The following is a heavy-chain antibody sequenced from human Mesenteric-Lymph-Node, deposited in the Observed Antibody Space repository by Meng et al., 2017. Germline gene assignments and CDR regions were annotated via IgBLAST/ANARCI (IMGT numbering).Heavy chain of an antibody. CDR2: IYYSGST. J-gene: IGHJ4*02. CDR3: ARDQLAAFDY. V-gene: IGHV4-30-4*01. CDR1: GGSISSGDSY. D-gene: IGHD6-13*01. Sequence: QVQLQESGPGLVKPSQTLSLTGSVSGGSISSGDSYWSWIRQPPGKGLEWIGYIYYSGSTYYNPSLRSRITISVDTSKNQFSLRLRSVTAADTAVYYCARDQLAAFDYWGQGTLVTVSS.